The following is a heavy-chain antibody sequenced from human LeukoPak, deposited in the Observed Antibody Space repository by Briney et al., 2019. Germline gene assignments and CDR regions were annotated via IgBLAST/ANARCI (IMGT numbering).Heavy chain of an antibody. Sequence: ASVKVSCKASGGTFSSYAISWVRQAPGQGLEWMGGIIPIFGTANYAQKFQGRVTITADESTSTACMELSSLRSEDTAVYYCARGHYYDSSGSENYYYGMDVWGQGTTVTVSS. CDR1: GGTFSSYA. J-gene: IGHJ6*02. D-gene: IGHD3-22*01. CDR2: IIPIFGTA. CDR3: ARGHYYDSSGSENYYYGMDV. V-gene: IGHV1-69*13.